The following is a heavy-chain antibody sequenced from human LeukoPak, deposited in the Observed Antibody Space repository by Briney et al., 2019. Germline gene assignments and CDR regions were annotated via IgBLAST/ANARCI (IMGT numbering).Heavy chain of an antibody. Sequence: PSETLSLTCTVSGGSISSYYWSWIRQPPGKGLEWIGYIYYSGSTNYNPSLKSRVTISVDTSKNQFSLKLSSVTAADTAVYYCARQPTYGSGSYLDAFDIWGQGTMVTVSS. CDR2: IYYSGST. CDR3: ARQPTYGSGSYLDAFDI. J-gene: IGHJ3*02. V-gene: IGHV4-59*01. CDR1: GGSISSYY. D-gene: IGHD3-10*01.